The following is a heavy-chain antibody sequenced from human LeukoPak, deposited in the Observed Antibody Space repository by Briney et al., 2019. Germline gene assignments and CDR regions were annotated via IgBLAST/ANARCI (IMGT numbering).Heavy chain of an antibody. D-gene: IGHD3-22*01. CDR3: ARGRPYDSSGYYLADY. CDR2: MNPNSGNT. CDR1: GYTFTSYD. V-gene: IGHV1-8*01. J-gene: IGHJ4*02. Sequence: ASVTVSCKASGYTFTSYDINWVRQATGQGLEWMGWMNPNSGNTGYAQKFQGRVTMTRNTSISTAYMELSSLRSEDTAVYYCARGRPYDSSGYYLADYWGQGTLVTVSS.